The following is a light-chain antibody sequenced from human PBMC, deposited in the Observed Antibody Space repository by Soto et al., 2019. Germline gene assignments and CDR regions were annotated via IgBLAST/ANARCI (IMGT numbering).Light chain of an antibody. V-gene: IGKV1D-12*01. CDR1: QGISNW. Sequence: DIQMTQSPSSGPASVGDRVTITCRASQGISNWLAWYRQKPGKAPDLLISSASSLQSGVPSMFSGSGSGTDFTLTISSLKPEDFAIAYCQQTHSFPITFGQGTRLEIK. J-gene: IGKJ5*01. CDR2: SAS. CDR3: QQTHSFPIT.